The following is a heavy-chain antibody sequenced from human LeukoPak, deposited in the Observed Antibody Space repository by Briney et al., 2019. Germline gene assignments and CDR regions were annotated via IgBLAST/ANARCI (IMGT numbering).Heavy chain of an antibody. V-gene: IGHV3-48*03. CDR3: ARDLTYYYDSSGYYSTPVDY. Sequence: GGSLRLSCAASGFTFSSYEMNWVRQAPGKGLEWVSYISSSGSTIYYADSVKGRFTISRDNAKNSLYLQMNSLRAEDTAVYYCARDLTYYYDSSGYYSTPVDYWGQGTLVTVSS. CDR2: ISSSGSTI. D-gene: IGHD3-22*01. J-gene: IGHJ4*02. CDR1: GFTFSSYE.